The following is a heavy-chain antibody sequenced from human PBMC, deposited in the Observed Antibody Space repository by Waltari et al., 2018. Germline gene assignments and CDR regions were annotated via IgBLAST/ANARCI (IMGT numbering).Heavy chain of an antibody. CDR1: GSTFSQYG. Sequence: EVRLLESGGGLVQPGGSLRLSCVVSGSTFSQYGRSWARRAPGKGLEWVAGLSFIGASTYYAESVRGRFTISRDNSENTLYLEMNSLRAEDTAVYYCAKVPSTYPYYFDFWGQGTLVTVSS. CDR3: AKVPSTYPYYFDF. CDR2: LSFIGAST. V-gene: IGHV3-23*01. J-gene: IGHJ4*02.